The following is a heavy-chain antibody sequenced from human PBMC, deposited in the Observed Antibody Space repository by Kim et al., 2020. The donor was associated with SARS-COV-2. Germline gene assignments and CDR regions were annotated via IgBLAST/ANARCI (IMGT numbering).Heavy chain of an antibody. D-gene: IGHD5-12*01. CDR1: GGSISSSSYY. J-gene: IGHJ2*01. Sequence: SETLSLTCIVSGGSISSSSYYWGWIRQPPGKGLEWIGSIYYSGSTYYNPSLKSRVTISVDTSKNQFSLKLSSVTAADTAVYYCARVRGKRWLRRLTLWYFDLWGRGTLVTVSS. CDR3: ARVRGKRWLRRLTLWYFDL. V-gene: IGHV4-39*07. CDR2: IYYSGST.